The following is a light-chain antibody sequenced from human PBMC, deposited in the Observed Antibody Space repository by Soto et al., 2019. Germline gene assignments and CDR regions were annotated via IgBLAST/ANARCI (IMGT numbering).Light chain of an antibody. CDR2: MIS. Sequence: DVVMTQSPLSLPVTLGQSASISCKSTQGLVYSDGNIYLNWFHQRPGQSPRRLIYMISKRDSGDPDRFSGSGSGTDFTLTISRVEAEDVGVYYCMQGTHWPWTFGQGTKVEMK. CDR1: QGLVYSDGNIY. CDR3: MQGTHWPWT. J-gene: IGKJ1*01. V-gene: IGKV2-30*01.